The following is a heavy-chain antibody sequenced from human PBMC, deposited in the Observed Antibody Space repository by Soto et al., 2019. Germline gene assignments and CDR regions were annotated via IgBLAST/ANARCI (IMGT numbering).Heavy chain of an antibody. V-gene: IGHV3-30*18. J-gene: IGHJ6*03. CDR2: ISYDGSNK. CDR3: AKDRGAMRWYYYYMDV. Sequence: QVQLVESGGGVVQPGRSLRLSCAASGFTFSSYGMHWVGQAPGKGLEWVAVISYDGSNKYYADSVKGRFTISRDNSKNTLYLQMNSLRAEDTAVYYCAKDRGAMRWYYYYMDVWGKGTTVTVSS. CDR1: GFTFSSYG. D-gene: IGHD2-2*01.